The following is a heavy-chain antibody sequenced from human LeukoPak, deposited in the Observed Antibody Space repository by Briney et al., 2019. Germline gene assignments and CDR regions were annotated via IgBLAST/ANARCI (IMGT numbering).Heavy chain of an antibody. CDR1: GFTFSNAW. J-gene: IGHJ4*02. CDR2: IKSKTDGGTT. CDR3: TPSSRLEPAASPFDY. D-gene: IGHD2-2*01. V-gene: IGHV3-15*01. Sequence: PGGSLRLSCAASGFTFSNAWMSWVRQAPGKGLERVGRIKSKTDGGTTDYAAPVKGRFTTSRDDSKNTLYLQMNSLKTEDTAVYYCTPSSRLEPAASPFDYWGQGTLVTVSS.